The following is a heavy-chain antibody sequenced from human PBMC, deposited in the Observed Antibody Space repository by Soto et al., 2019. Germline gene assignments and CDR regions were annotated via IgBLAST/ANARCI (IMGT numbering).Heavy chain of an antibody. CDR2: ISDDASNK. V-gene: IGHV3-30-3*01. Sequence: GALRLSCAASGFTFSSFAMHWVRQAPGKGLEWVAVISDDASNKYYADSVKGRFTISRDNSKNTLYLQMNSLRAEDTALYYCAREGGVSGWYWGGDYWGQGTPVTVSS. CDR1: GFTFSSFA. CDR3: AREGGVSGWYWGGDY. J-gene: IGHJ4*02. D-gene: IGHD6-19*01.